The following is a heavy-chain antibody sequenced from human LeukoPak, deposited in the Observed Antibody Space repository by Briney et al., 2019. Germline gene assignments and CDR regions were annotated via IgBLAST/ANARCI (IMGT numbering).Heavy chain of an antibody. CDR1: GGTFSSYA. V-gene: IGHV1-69*05. CDR3: ARDDYYDSSGFFDY. CDR2: IIPIFGTA. D-gene: IGHD3-22*01. Sequence: GASVKVSCKASGGTFSSYAISWVRQAPGQGLEWMGGIIPIFGTANYAQKFQGRVTMTTDTSTSTAYMELRSLRSDDTAVYYCARDDYYDSSGFFDYWGQGTLVTVSS. J-gene: IGHJ4*02.